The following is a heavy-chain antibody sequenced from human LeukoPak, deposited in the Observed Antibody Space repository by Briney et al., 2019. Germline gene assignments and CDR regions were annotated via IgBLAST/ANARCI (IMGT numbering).Heavy chain of an antibody. J-gene: IGHJ4*02. Sequence: SETLSLTCTVSGPSVSTHYWSWLRQPPGKGLEWIGYMYHTGSTNYNPSVESQVTISLDTSKNHLSLMMRSVTAADTAIYYCARGVEMATIGFDYWGQGTLVTVSS. CDR3: ARGVEMATIGFDY. CDR1: GPSVSTHY. D-gene: IGHD5-24*01. V-gene: IGHV4-59*02. CDR2: MYHTGST.